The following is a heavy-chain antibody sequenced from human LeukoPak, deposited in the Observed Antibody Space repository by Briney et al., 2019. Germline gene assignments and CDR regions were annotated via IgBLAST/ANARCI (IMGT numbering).Heavy chain of an antibody. D-gene: IGHD3-3*01. V-gene: IGHV3-30*02. J-gene: IGHJ4*02. CDR2: IRYDRSNK. CDR1: GFTFSSYG. Sequence: GVLRLSCAASGFTFSSYGMHWVRQAPGKGLEWVAFIRYDRSNKYYADSVKGRFTISRDNSKNTLYLQMNSLRAEDTAVYYCAKDRSPSANQAHFGVVRTVTDYWGQGTLVTVSS. CDR3: AKDRSPSANQAHFGVVRTVTDY.